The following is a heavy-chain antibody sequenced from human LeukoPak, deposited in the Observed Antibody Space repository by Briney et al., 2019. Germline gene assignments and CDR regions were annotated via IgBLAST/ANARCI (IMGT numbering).Heavy chain of an antibody. CDR3: ARRVVNNRNWYFNL. J-gene: IGHJ2*01. Sequence: AESLKISCKGSGYSSTRNWIGCVRQLPGKDLEWMGIIYPGDSDTRYSPSFQGQVTISADKSINTTYLQWSSLKASDTAMYYCARRVVNNRNWYFNLWGRGNLVTVSS. CDR2: IYPGDSDT. V-gene: IGHV5-51*01. CDR1: GYSSTRNW. D-gene: IGHD4-23*01.